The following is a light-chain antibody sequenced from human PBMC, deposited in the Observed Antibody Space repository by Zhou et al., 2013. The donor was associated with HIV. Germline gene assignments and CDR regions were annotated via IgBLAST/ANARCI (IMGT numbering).Light chain of an antibody. Sequence: IQLTQSPSSLSASVGDRVTITCRASQGIGNDLGWYQQKPGKAPKRLISAASSFQSGVPSRFSGSGSGTEFTLTISSLQPEDFATYYCLQHNISPLTFGGGTKVEI. V-gene: IGKV1-17*01. J-gene: IGKJ4*01. CDR2: AAS. CDR1: QGIGND. CDR3: LQHNISPLT.